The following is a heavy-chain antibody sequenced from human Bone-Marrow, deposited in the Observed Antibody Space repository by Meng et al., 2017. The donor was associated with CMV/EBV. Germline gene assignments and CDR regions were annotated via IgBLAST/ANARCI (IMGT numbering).Heavy chain of an antibody. Sequence: GESLKISCAASGFTFSSYEMNWVRQAPGKGLEWVSYISSSGSTIYYADSVKGRFTISRDNAENTLYLQMNTLRAEDTAVYYCARTLAAIGPYGMDVWGQGTTVTVSS. J-gene: IGHJ6*02. CDR2: ISSSGSTI. CDR1: GFTFSSYE. V-gene: IGHV3-48*03. D-gene: IGHD6-13*01. CDR3: ARTLAAIGPYGMDV.